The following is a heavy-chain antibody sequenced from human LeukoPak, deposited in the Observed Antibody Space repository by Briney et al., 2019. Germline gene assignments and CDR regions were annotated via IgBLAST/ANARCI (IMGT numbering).Heavy chain of an antibody. CDR2: ITGSGDTT. CDR3: AKWGDYDILTGYYVSDF. V-gene: IGHV3-23*01. CDR1: GFIFRNYA. Sequence: GGSLRLFCAASGFIFRNYAMSWVRQAPGKGLEWVSAITGSGDTTYYADSVEGRFAISRDNSKNTLYVEMNTLRAEDTAVYYRAKWGDYDILTGYYVSDFWGQGTLVTVSS. J-gene: IGHJ4*02. D-gene: IGHD3-9*01.